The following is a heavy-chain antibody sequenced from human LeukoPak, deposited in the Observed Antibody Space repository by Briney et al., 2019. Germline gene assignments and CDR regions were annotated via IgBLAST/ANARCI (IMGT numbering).Heavy chain of an antibody. J-gene: IGHJ4*02. CDR3: ARDTFDCSSTSCYIKTFDY. CDR2: ISSSSSTI. D-gene: IGHD2-2*02. Sequence: GGSLRLSCAASGFTFSSYSMNWVRQAPGKGLEWVSYISSSSSTIYYAGSVKGRFTISRDNAKNSLYLQMNSLRAEDTAVYYCARDTFDCSSTSCYIKTFDYWGQGTLVTVSS. CDR1: GFTFSSYS. V-gene: IGHV3-48*01.